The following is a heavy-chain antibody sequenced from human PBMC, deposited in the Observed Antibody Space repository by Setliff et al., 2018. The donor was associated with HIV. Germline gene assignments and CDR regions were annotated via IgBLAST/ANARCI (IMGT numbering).Heavy chain of an antibody. CDR1: GYSISSGYY. D-gene: IGHD3-10*01. Sequence: PSETLSLTCAVSGYSISSGYYWGWIRQPTGKGLEWIGNIYHTGSSSYNPSLKSRVTISVDMSKNHFSMKLSYVTAADTAVYYCARSHYGMMGNWYFDLWGRGTLVTVSS. J-gene: IGHJ2*01. CDR3: ARSHYGMMGNWYFDL. V-gene: IGHV4-38-2*01. CDR2: IYHTGSS.